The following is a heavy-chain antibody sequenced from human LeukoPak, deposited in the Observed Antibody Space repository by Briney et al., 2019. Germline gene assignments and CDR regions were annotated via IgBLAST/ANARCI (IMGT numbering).Heavy chain of an antibody. V-gene: IGHV3-30*04. CDR1: KFTLSSYT. J-gene: IGHJ4*02. D-gene: IGHD5-18*01. Sequence: GESLSLSCALSKFTLSSYTMHWVRQAPGKGLDWVAVISSDGRNKYYGDSVTGRFTISRDNSKSTLYLQMNSLRPENTAIYYCARESRDTAMATDYWGQGTLVTVSS. CDR2: ISSDGRNK. CDR3: ARESRDTAMATDY.